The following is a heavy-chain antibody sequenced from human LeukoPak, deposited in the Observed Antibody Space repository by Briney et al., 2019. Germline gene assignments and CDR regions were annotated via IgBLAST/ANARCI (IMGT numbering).Heavy chain of an antibody. D-gene: IGHD6-13*01. CDR2: INHSGST. CDR3: ARATPLSSSWYYFDY. CDR1: GGSFSGYY. J-gene: IGHJ4*02. V-gene: IGHV4-34*01. Sequence: SETLSLTCAVYGGSFSGYYWSWIRQPPGKGLEWSGEINHSGSTNYNPSLKSRVTISVDTSKNQFSLKLSSVTAADTAVYYCARATPLSSSWYYFDYWGQGTLVTVSS.